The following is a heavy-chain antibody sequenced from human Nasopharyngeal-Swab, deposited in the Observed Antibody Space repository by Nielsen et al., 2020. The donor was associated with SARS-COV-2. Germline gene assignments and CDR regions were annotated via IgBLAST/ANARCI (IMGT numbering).Heavy chain of an antibody. CDR1: GVTLSSYG. V-gene: IGHV3-33*01. CDR2: IWYDGSNK. CDR3: ARAAYSGSYYGAFDI. D-gene: IGHD1-26*01. J-gene: IGHJ3*02. Sequence: GGSLRLSWAAAGVTLSSYGMHWVRQAPGKGLEWVAVIWYDGSNKYYADSVKGRFTISRDNSKNTLYLQMNSLRAEDTAVYYCARAAYSGSYYGAFDIWGQGTMVTVSS.